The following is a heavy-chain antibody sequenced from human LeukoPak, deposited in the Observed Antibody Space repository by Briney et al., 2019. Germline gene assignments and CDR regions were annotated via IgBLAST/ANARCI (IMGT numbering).Heavy chain of an antibody. CDR2: INANSGDT. CDR3: ARADASRWFDY. D-gene: IGHD2-2*01. CDR1: GYTFTGYY. Sequence: ASVKVSCKASGYTFTGYYMHWVRQAPGQGLEWMGWINANSGDTGYAQKFQGRVTMTRDTSVSTAYMELSRLRSDDTAVYFCARADASRWFDYWGQGALVTVPS. J-gene: IGHJ5*01. V-gene: IGHV1-2*02.